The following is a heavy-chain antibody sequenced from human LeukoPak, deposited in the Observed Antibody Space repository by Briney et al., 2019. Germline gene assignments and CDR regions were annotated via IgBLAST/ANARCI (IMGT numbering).Heavy chain of an antibody. V-gene: IGHV4-59*01. CDR1: GGSISSYY. Sequence: SETLSLTCTVSGGSISSYYWSWIRQPPGKGLEWIGYIYYSGSTNYNPSLKSRVTISVDTSKNQFSLKLSSVTAADTAVYYCARNLYYDFWSGFLLHFDYWGQGTLVTVSS. D-gene: IGHD3-3*01. CDR2: IYYSGST. CDR3: ARNLYYDFWSGFLLHFDY. J-gene: IGHJ4*02.